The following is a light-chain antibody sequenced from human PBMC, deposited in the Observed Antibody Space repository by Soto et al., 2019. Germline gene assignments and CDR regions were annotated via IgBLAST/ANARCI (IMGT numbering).Light chain of an antibody. Sequence: PSALSASVGDRVTITCRASQSISSWLAWYQQKPGKAPKLLIYDASSLESGVPSRFSGSGSGTEFTLTISSLQPDDFATYYCQQYNSYSETFGQGTKVDIK. CDR1: QSISSW. J-gene: IGKJ1*01. V-gene: IGKV1-5*01. CDR2: DAS. CDR3: QQYNSYSET.